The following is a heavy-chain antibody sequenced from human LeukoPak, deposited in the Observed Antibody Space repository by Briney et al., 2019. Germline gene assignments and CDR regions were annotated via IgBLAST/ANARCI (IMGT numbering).Heavy chain of an antibody. D-gene: IGHD3-3*01. Sequence: SVKVSCKASGFTFTSYGISWVRQAPGQGLEWMGWISAYNGNTNYAQKLQGRVTMTTDTSTSTAYMELRSLRSDDTAVYYCARDPPYYDFWSGQRGDWFDPWGQGTLVTVSS. J-gene: IGHJ5*02. CDR2: ISAYNGNT. V-gene: IGHV1-18*01. CDR1: GFTFTSYG. CDR3: ARDPPYYDFWSGQRGDWFDP.